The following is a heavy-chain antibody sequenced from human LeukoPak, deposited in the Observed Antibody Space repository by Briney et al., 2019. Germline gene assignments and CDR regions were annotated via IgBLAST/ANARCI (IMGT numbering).Heavy chain of an antibody. CDR2: VFPVDSDT. Sequence: GESLKISCKGSGYSFTSYWIGWVRQMPGKGLEWMGIVFPVDSDTRYSPSFQGQVTTSVDKSITTAYLQWSSLKASDTAMYYCARQQRRGYSGSDYWGQGTLVTVSS. CDR3: ARQQRRGYSGSDY. CDR1: GYSFTSYW. D-gene: IGHD5-12*01. J-gene: IGHJ4*02. V-gene: IGHV5-51*01.